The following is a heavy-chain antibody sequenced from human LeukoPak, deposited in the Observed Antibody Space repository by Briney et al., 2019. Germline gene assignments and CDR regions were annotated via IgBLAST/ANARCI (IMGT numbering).Heavy chain of an antibody. V-gene: IGHV3-21*01. J-gene: IGHJ4*02. CDR3: ARDSVEWLLYRYYFDY. CDR1: GFTFSSYS. CDR2: ISSSSSYI. D-gene: IGHD3-3*01. Sequence: KPGESLRLSCAASGFTFSSYSMNWVRQAPGKGLEWVSSISSSSSYIYYADSVKGRFTISRDNAKNSLYLQMNSLRAEDTAVYYCARDSVEWLLYRYYFDYWGQGTLVTVSS.